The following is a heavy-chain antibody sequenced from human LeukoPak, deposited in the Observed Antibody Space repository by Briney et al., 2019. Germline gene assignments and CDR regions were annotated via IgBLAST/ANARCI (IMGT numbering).Heavy chain of an antibody. CDR1: GFTFSNYA. Sequence: GASLRLSCAASGFTFSNYAMSWVRQAPGKVLEWVSAVSGRDTSTYYADSVNGRFTISRDNSKNPLYLQMNSLRAEDTAIYYCAKWGDYDVLTGYYDSDYWGQGTLVTVSS. D-gene: IGHD3-9*01. V-gene: IGHV3-23*01. J-gene: IGHJ4*02. CDR2: VSGRDTST. CDR3: AKWGDYDVLTGYYDSDY.